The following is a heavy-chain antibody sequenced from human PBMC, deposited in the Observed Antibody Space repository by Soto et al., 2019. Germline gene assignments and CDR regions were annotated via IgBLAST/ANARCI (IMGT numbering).Heavy chain of an antibody. D-gene: IGHD3-3*01. CDR3: ARDFAGRGPFDP. CDR2: VYHTGTT. J-gene: IGHJ5*01. CDR1: NVSITSSY. Sequence: PSETLSLTCSFSNVSITSSYWNCIRQSPGKGLEWIGFVYHTGTTKYNPSLKGRVTMSIDTSRNEFSLRLTSVTTADTAFYFCARDFAGRGPFDPWGPGTQVSVSS. V-gene: IGHV4-59*01.